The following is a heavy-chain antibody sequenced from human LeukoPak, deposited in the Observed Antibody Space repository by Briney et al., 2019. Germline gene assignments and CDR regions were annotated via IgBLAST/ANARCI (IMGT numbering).Heavy chain of an antibody. CDR3: ARCPQIGSSSSVYFQH. Sequence: SETLSLTCTVSGYSISSGYYWGWIRQPPGKGLEWIGSIYHSGSTYYNPSLKSRVTISVDTSKNQFSLKLSSVTAADTAVYYCARCPQIGSSSSVYFQHWGQGTLVTVSS. V-gene: IGHV4-38-2*02. J-gene: IGHJ1*01. CDR1: GYSISSGYY. CDR2: IYHSGST. D-gene: IGHD6-6*01.